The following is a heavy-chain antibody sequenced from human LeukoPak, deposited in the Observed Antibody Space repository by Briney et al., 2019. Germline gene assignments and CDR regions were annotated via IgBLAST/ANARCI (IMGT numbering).Heavy chain of an antibody. V-gene: IGHV3-23*01. J-gene: IGHJ3*01. Sequence: GGSLRLSCAASGFTFSSYAMSWVRQAPEKGLEWVSTISGSGGGTYYADSVKGRFTISRDNSKNKVYLQMNSLRVDDTAVYYCAKDWPSEWQQLPDYDAVDVWGQGTMVTVSS. CDR2: ISGSGGGT. D-gene: IGHD6-13*01. CDR3: AKDWPSEWQQLPDYDAVDV. CDR1: GFTFSSYA.